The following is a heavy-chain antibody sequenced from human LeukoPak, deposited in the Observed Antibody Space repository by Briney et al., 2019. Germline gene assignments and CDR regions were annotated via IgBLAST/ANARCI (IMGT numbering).Heavy chain of an antibody. V-gene: IGHV3-23*01. CDR3: AKADYDFWSGYLDY. CDR1: GVTVSSNY. Sequence: GGSLRLSCAASGVTVSSNYMSWVRQAPGKGLEWVSAISGSGGSTYYADSVKGRFTISRDNSKNTLYLQMNSLRAEDTAVYYCAKADYDFWSGYLDYWGQGTLVTVSS. CDR2: ISGSGGST. J-gene: IGHJ4*02. D-gene: IGHD3-3*01.